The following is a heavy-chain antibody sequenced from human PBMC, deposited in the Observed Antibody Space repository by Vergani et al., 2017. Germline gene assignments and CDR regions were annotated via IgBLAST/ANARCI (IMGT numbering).Heavy chain of an antibody. V-gene: IGHV3-48*04. J-gene: IGHJ3*02. D-gene: IGHD3-22*01. CDR3: ARDQWAYDSSGDDAFDI. Sequence: EVQLVESGGGLVQPGGSLRLSCEASGFTLSSYSMNWVRQAPGKGLEWVSFISSDSRTIYYADSVQGRFTISRDNAKNTLYLQMNSLRAEDTAVYYCARDQWAYDSSGDDAFDIWGQGTMVTVSS. CDR2: ISSDSRTI. CDR1: GFTLSSYS.